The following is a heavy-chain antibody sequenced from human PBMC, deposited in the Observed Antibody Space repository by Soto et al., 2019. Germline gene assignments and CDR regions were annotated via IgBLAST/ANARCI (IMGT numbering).Heavy chain of an antibody. V-gene: IGHV5-51*01. Sequence: GESMKISCXGSGYSFTSYWIGCVLQMPGKGLEWMGIIYPGDSDTRYSPSFQGQVTISADKSISTAYLQWSSLKASDTAMYYCARQLISRDSSGYYPYYGMDVWGQGTTVTVSS. CDR3: ARQLISRDSSGYYPYYGMDV. CDR1: GYSFTSYW. CDR2: IYPGDSDT. J-gene: IGHJ6*02. D-gene: IGHD3-22*01.